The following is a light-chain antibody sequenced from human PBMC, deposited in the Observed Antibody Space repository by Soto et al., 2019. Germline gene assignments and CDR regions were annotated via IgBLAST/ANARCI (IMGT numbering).Light chain of an antibody. V-gene: IGKV1-9*01. CDR2: AAS. CDR3: QQLNSYPIT. CDR1: QGISNY. J-gene: IGKJ5*01. Sequence: IQLTQSPSSLSASLGDRVTMTFRASQGISNYLAWYQQRPGKAPKLLIYAASTLQSGVPSRFSGSGSATDFTLTISSLQPEDFATYYCQQLNSYPITFGQGTRLEIK.